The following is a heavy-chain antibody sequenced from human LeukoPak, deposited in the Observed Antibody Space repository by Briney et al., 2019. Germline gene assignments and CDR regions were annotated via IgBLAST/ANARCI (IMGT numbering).Heavy chain of an antibody. V-gene: IGHV3-7*04. J-gene: IGHJ4*02. CDR3: ARDGEPFDY. CDR2: IKQDGSEK. Sequence: SGGSLRLSCAASGFTFSSYWMSWVRQAPGKGLEWVANIKQDGSEKYYVDSVEGRFTISRDNAKKSLYLQMNSLRDEDTAVYYCARDGEPFDYWGQGTLVTVSS. D-gene: IGHD1-14*01. CDR1: GFTFSSYW.